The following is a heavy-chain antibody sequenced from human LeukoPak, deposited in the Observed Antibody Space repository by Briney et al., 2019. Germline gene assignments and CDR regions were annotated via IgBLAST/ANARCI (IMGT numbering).Heavy chain of an antibody. V-gene: IGHV3-21*01. CDR2: ISSSSSYI. CDR1: GFTFGSYW. J-gene: IGHJ5*02. D-gene: IGHD3-9*01. CDR3: ARAAIFGWFDP. Sequence: PGGSLRLSCAASGFTFGSYWMHWVRQVPGKGLEWVSSISSSSSYIYYADSVQGRFTISRDNAKNSLYLQMNSLRAEDTAVYYCARAAIFGWFDPWGQGTLVTVSS.